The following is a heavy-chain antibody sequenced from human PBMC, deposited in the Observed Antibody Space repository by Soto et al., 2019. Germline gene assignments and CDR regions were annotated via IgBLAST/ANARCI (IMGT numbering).Heavy chain of an antibody. Sequence: EVQLVESGGGLVQPGGSLRLSCAASGFTFSSYSMNWVRQAPGKGLEWVSYISSSSSTIYYADSVNGRFTISRDNAKNSLYMQMKSLRDEDTAVYYCARDFYYDSSGYFDYWGQGTLVTVSS. D-gene: IGHD3-22*01. V-gene: IGHV3-48*02. J-gene: IGHJ4*02. CDR2: ISSSSSTI. CDR1: GFTFSSYS. CDR3: ARDFYYDSSGYFDY.